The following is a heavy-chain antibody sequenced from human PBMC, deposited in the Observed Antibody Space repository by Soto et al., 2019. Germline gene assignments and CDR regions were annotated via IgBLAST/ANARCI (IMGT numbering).Heavy chain of an antibody. J-gene: IGHJ6*02. D-gene: IGHD4-17*01. Sequence: GGSLRLSCAASGFTFSSYGMHWVRQAPGKGLEWVAVIWYDGSNKYYADSVKGRFTISRDDSKNTLYLQMNSLKTEDTAVYYCTTDPHHYGDYLYYYYGMDVWGQGTTVTVSS. CDR3: TTDPHHYGDYLYYYYGMDV. CDR1: GFTFSSYG. CDR2: IWYDGSNK. V-gene: IGHV3-33*01.